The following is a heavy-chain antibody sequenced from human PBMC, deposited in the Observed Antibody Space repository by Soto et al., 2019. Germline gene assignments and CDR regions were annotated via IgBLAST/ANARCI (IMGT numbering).Heavy chain of an antibody. CDR1: GFTFSSYA. J-gene: IGHJ4*02. Sequence: EVQLLESGGGLVQPGESLRLSCAASGFTFSSYAMSWVRQAPGKGLEWVSVISGSDDSTYYADSVKGRFTISRDTSKNTLYLQMNSLRAEDTALYYCAKRSSSSTFDYWGQGTLVTVSS. D-gene: IGHD6-6*01. V-gene: IGHV3-23*01. CDR3: AKRSSSSTFDY. CDR2: ISGSDDST.